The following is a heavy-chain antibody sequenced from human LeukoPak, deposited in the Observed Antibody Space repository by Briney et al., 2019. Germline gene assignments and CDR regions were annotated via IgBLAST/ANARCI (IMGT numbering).Heavy chain of an antibody. CDR3: ARYYYDSSGQQTSFDY. V-gene: IGHV5-51*01. D-gene: IGHD3-22*01. Sequence: GGSLKISCKGSGYSFTSYWIGWVRQMPGKGLEWMGIIYPGDSDTRYSPSFQGQVTISADKSISTAYLQWSSLKATDTAMYYCARYYYDSSGQQTSFDYWAREPWSPSPQ. CDR2: IYPGDSDT. CDR1: GYSFTSYW. J-gene: IGHJ4*02.